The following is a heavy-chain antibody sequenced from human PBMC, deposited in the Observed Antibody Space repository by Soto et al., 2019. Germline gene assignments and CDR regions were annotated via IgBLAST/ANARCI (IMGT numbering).Heavy chain of an antibody. J-gene: IGHJ3*02. Sequence: GGSLRLSCAASGFTFSSYWMSWVRQAPGKGLEWVANIKQDGSEKHYVDSVKGRFTISRDNAKNSLYLQMNSLRAEDTAVYYCARANSGSYYAFDIWGQGTMVTVSS. V-gene: IGHV3-7*01. D-gene: IGHD1-26*01. CDR2: IKQDGSEK. CDR3: ARANSGSYYAFDI. CDR1: GFTFSSYW.